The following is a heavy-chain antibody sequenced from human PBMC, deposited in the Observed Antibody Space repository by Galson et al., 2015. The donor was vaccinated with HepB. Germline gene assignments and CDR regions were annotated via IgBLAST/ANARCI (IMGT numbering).Heavy chain of an antibody. D-gene: IGHD3/OR15-3a*01. CDR2: IYPGDSDT. J-gene: IGHJ6*02. Sequence: QSGAEVKKPGESLKISCKGSGYNFTSQWIGWVRQMPGKGLEWVGIIYPGDSDTTYSPSFQGQVTISADKSISTAYLQGSSLKASITAMYNCVREGLGEERTGYYSFLFYGMDVWVQGTTVP. CDR3: VREGLGEERTGYYSFLFYGMDV. V-gene: IGHV5-51*03. CDR1: GYNFTSQW.